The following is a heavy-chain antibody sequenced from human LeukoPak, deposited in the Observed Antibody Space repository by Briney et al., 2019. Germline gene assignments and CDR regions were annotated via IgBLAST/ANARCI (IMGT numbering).Heavy chain of an antibody. V-gene: IGHV3-21*01. CDR1: GFTFSSYS. CDR2: ISSSSSYI. CDR3: ARVYEGSSGAFDI. D-gene: IGHD6-13*01. Sequence: GGSLRLSCAASGFTFSSYSMNWVRQAPGKGLEWVSSISSSSSYIYYADSVKGRFTISRDNAKNSLYLQMNSLRAEDTAVYYCARVYEGSSGAFDIRGQGTMVAVSS. J-gene: IGHJ3*02.